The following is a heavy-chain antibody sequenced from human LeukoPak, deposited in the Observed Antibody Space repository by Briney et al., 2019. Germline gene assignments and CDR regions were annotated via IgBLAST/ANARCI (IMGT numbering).Heavy chain of an antibody. Sequence: GSLRLSCAASGFTVSSNYMSWVRQAPGKGLEWIGEIHPGGSTNYNPSLKSRVTMSIDKSKNQFSLKMSSVTAADTAVYYCARSRDTTNYYGMDVWGQGTTVTVSS. V-gene: IGHV4-4*02. J-gene: IGHJ6*02. D-gene: IGHD1-26*01. CDR2: IHPGGST. CDR3: ARSRDTTNYYGMDV. CDR1: GFTVSSNY.